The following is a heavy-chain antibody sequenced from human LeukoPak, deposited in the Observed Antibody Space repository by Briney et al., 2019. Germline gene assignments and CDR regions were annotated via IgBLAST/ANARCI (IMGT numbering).Heavy chain of an antibody. CDR3: ARLGGTYFNPYFDY. Sequence: PGGSLRLSCAASGFSFSTYWMSWVRQAPGKGLEWVAKIKQDGSEKYYVDSVKGRFTISRDNANNSLYLQMNSLRAEDTAVYYCARLGGTYFNPYFDYCGQGILVTVSS. D-gene: IGHD1-26*01. J-gene: IGHJ4*02. CDR2: IKQDGSEK. CDR1: GFSFSTYW. V-gene: IGHV3-7*01.